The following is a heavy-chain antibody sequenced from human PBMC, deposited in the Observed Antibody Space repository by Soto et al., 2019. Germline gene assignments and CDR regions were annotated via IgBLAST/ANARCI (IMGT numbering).Heavy chain of an antibody. Sequence: QVQLVQSGAEVKKPGSSVKVSCKASGGTFSSYTISWVRQAPGQGLEWMGRSIPILGIANYAQKFQGRVTITANKSTSTAYMELISLRSEDTAVYYCASVESMDVWGQGTTVTVSS. V-gene: IGHV1-69*02. CDR1: GGTFSSYT. CDR2: SIPILGIA. CDR3: ASVESMDV. J-gene: IGHJ6*02. D-gene: IGHD2-15*01.